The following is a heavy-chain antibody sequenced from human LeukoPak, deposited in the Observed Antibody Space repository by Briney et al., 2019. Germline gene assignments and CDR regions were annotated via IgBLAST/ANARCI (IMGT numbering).Heavy chain of an antibody. CDR2: IKQDGSEK. J-gene: IGHJ4*02. D-gene: IGHD3-10*01. Sequence: GGSLRLSCAASGFTFSSYWMSWVRQAPGKGLEWVANIKQDGSEKYYVDSVKGRFTISRDNSKNTLYLQMNSLRAEDTAVYYCAKLAKYGSGSPIDYWGQGTLVTVSS. CDR1: GFTFSSYW. CDR3: AKLAKYGSGSPIDY. V-gene: IGHV3-7*03.